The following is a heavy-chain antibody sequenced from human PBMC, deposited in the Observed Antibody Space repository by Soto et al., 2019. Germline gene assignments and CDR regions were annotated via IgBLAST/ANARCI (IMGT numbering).Heavy chain of an antibody. V-gene: IGHV4-59*08. CDR2: VYYSGST. CDR1: GGSINNYY. CDR3: TRRHYFSY. J-gene: IGHJ4*02. Sequence: SETLSLTCTVSGGSINNYYWSWIRQPPGKGLEWIGHVYYSGSTHYNPSLKSRVTMSVDASRNLFSLKLSSVTAADTAVYFCTRRHYFSYWAQGSLVTVSA.